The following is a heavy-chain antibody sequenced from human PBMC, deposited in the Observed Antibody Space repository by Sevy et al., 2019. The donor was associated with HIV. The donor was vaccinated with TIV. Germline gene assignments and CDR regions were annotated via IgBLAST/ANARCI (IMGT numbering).Heavy chain of an antibody. J-gene: IGHJ4*02. V-gene: IGHV3-23*01. CDR3: AKGRVTGTVNFDY. CDR2: ITAGGGTK. CDR1: GFTFNNYV. D-gene: IGHD1-1*01. Sequence: GGSLRLSCTASGFTFNNYVMSWVRHAPGKGLEWVSTITAGGGTKYYADSVKGRFTISRDNSQNTLYLQMNSLSAEDTAVYYCAKGRVTGTVNFDYWGQGTLVTVSS.